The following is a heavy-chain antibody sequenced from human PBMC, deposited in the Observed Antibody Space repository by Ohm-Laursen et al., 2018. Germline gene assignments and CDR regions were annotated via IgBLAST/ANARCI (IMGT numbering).Heavy chain of an antibody. CDR1: GYTFTSYD. V-gene: IGHV1-8*01. D-gene: IGHD4-17*01. J-gene: IGHJ4*02. CDR3: ARAGDDYGDYVPIYYFDY. CDR2: MNPNSGNT. Sequence: ASVKVSCKASGYTFTSYDINWVRQATGQGLEWMGWMNPNSGNTGYAQKFQGRVTMTRNTSISTAYMELSSLRSEDTAVYYCARAGDDYGDYVPIYYFDYWGQGTLVTVSS.